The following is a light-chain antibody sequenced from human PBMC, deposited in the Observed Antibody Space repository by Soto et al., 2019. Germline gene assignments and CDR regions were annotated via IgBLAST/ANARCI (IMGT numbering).Light chain of an antibody. V-gene: IGKV3-20*01. CDR2: GAS. J-gene: IGKJ5*01. CDR3: QQYGSSPT. CDR1: QTVNNNY. Sequence: QSARPLSFPPWERARIFCRASQTVNNNYLAWYQQIPGQAPRLLISGASSRATGIPDRFSGSGSGTDFTLTISRLEPEDFAVYYCQQYGSSPTFGQGTRLEIK.